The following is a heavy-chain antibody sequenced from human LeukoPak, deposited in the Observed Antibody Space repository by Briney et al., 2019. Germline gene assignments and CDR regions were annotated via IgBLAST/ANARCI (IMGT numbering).Heavy chain of an antibody. CDR2: ISTYGSTI. CDR3: ARDFRADFNYLDY. Sequence: GGSLRLSCAASGFTFSDYYMSWIRQAPGKGPEWISYISTYGSTIYYADSVKGRFTISRDNAKNSLYLQMNSLRAEDTAVYYCARDFRADFNYLDYWGQGTLVTVSS. CDR1: GFTFSDYY. V-gene: IGHV3-11*01. D-gene: IGHD2-21*02. J-gene: IGHJ4*02.